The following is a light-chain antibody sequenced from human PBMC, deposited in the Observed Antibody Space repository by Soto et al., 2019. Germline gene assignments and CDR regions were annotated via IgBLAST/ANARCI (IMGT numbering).Light chain of an antibody. CDR2: VNSDGSH. V-gene: IGLV4-69*02. CDR1: CGYNNYA. Sequence: QPVLTQPPSASASLGASVNLTCILSCGYNNYAIAWHQQQPGRGPRYLMKVNSDGSHNKGDGIPDRFSGSSSGAERHLTISGLQSEDEAVYFCQSWGTGNRVFGGGTKVTVL. CDR3: QSWGTGNRV. J-gene: IGLJ3*02.